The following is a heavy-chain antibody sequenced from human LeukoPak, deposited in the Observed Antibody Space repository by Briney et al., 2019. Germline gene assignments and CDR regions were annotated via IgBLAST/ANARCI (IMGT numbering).Heavy chain of an antibody. V-gene: IGHV1-2*02. J-gene: IGHJ4*02. D-gene: IGHD6-13*01. CDR1: GYTFTDYY. CDR2: MDPKSGGT. CDR3: ARGAGSSWFDN. Sequence: ASVKVSCKASGYTFTDYYMHWVRQAPGKGLEWIGWMDPKSGGTKYAQKFQGRVTLTRDTSISTAHMELSSLRSDDTAVYYCARGAGSSWFDNWGQGTLVTASS.